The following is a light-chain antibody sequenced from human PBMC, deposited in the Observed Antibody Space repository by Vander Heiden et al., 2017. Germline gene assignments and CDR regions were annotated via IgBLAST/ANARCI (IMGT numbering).Light chain of an antibody. CDR3: HQCYSTPFT. CDR1: QSISSY. V-gene: IGKV1-39*01. CDR2: AAS. J-gene: IGKJ3*01. Sequence: DIQMTQSPSSLSASVGDRVTITCRASQSISSYLNWYQQKPGKAPKLLIYAASSLQSAVPSRLPGTASGTDFTLTISILQPEDFATYFCHQCYSTPFTFGPGTNVDIK.